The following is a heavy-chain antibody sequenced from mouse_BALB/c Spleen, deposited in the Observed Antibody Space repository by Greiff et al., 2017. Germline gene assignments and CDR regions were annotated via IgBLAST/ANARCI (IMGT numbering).Heavy chain of an antibody. J-gene: IGHJ3*01. CDR2: ISSGSSTI. V-gene: IGHV5-17*02. CDR1: GFTFSSFG. D-gene: IGHD2-14*01. CDR3: ARGSYYRSWFAY. Sequence: EVQLVESGGGLVQPGGSRKLSCAASGFTFSSFGMHWVRQAPEKGLEWVAYISSGSSTIYYADTVKGRFTISRDNPKNTLFLQMTSLRSEDTAMYYCARGSYYRSWFAYWGQGTLVTVSA.